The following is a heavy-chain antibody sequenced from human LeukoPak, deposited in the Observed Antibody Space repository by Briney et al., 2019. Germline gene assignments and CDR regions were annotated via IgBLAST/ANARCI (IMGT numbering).Heavy chain of an antibody. D-gene: IGHD6-13*01. V-gene: IGHV1-69*13. CDR1: GGTFSSYA. J-gene: IGHJ4*02. CDR2: IIPIFGTA. CDR3: ARAVIADPDLMNY. Sequence: ASVKVSCKASGGTFSSYAISWVRQAPGQGLEWMGGIIPIFGTANYAPKFQGRVTITADESTSTAYMELSSLRSEDTAVYYCARAVIADPDLMNYWGQGTLVTVSS.